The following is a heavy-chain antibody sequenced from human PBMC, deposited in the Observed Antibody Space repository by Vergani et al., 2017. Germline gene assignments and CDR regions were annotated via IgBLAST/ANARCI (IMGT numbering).Heavy chain of an antibody. Sequence: EVQLLESGGGLVQPGGSLRLSCAASGFTFSSYAMSWVRQAPGKGLEWGSAISGSGGSTYYADSVKGRFTISRENPKNTLYRQMNSLRAEDTAVYYCANDLLPRQYSGSLGAFDIWGQGTMVTVSS. D-gene: IGHD1-26*01. CDR2: ISGSGGST. CDR1: GFTFSSYA. V-gene: IGHV3-23*01. J-gene: IGHJ3*02. CDR3: ANDLLPRQYSGSLGAFDI.